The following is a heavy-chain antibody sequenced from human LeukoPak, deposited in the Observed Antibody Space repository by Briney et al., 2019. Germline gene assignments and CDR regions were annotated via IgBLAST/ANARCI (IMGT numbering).Heavy chain of an antibody. V-gene: IGHV3-21*01. J-gene: IGHJ5*02. D-gene: IGHD3-3*01. Sequence: SGGSLRLSCAASGFTFSSYSMNWVRQAPGKGLEWVSSISSSSSYIYYADSVKGRFTISRDNAKNSLYLQMNSLRAEDTAVYYCARDVTIFGVAQPFDPWGQGTLVTVSS. CDR3: ARDVTIFGVAQPFDP. CDR1: GFTFSSYS. CDR2: ISSSSSYI.